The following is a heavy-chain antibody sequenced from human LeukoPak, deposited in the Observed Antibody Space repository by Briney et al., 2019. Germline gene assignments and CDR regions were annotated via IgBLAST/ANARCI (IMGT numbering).Heavy chain of an antibody. CDR3: VREYYYDSSGYPPDY. Sequence: GGSLRLSCAASGFTSSSYAMHWVRQAPGKGLEYVSAISSNGGSTYYANSVKGRFTISRDNSKNTLYLQMGSLRAEDMAVYYCVREYYYDSSGYPPDYWGQGTLVTVSS. D-gene: IGHD3-22*01. V-gene: IGHV3-64*01. CDR2: ISSNGGST. CDR1: GFTSSSYA. J-gene: IGHJ4*02.